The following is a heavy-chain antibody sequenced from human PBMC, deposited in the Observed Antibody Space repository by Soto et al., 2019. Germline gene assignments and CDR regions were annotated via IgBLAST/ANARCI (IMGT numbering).Heavy chain of an antibody. Sequence: GASVKVSCKASGGTFSSYAISWVRQAPGQGLEWMGGIIPIFGTANYAQKFQGRVTITADESTSTAYMELSSLRSEDTAVYYCAREIPLLEWINYYGMDVWGQGTTVTVSS. CDR2: IIPIFGTA. D-gene: IGHD3-3*01. CDR3: AREIPLLEWINYYGMDV. J-gene: IGHJ6*02. V-gene: IGHV1-69*13. CDR1: GGTFSSYA.